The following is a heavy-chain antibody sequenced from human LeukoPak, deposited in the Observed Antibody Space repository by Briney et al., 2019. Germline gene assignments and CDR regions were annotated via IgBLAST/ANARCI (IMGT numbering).Heavy chain of an antibody. CDR2: IYYSGST. D-gene: IGHD1-26*01. CDR3: ARGRATRGWFDP. CDR1: GGSISSYY. Sequence: PLETLSLTCTVSGGSISSYYWSWIRQPPGKGLEWIGYIYYSGSTNYNPSLKSRVTISVDTSKNQFSLKLSSVTAADTAVYYCARGRATRGWFDPWGQGTLVTVSS. V-gene: IGHV4-59*01. J-gene: IGHJ5*02.